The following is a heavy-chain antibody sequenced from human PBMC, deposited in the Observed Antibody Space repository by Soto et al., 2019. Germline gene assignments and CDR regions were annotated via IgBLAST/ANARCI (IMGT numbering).Heavy chain of an antibody. Sequence: GESLKISCKGSGYTFGGYWITWVRQKPGKGLEWMGIIYPGDSDTRYSPSFQGHVTISVDMATNTAHLQWSSLKASDTAMYYCARPEYFYDRSGYHIDYWGQGTLVTVSS. J-gene: IGHJ4*02. D-gene: IGHD3-22*01. CDR2: IYPGDSDT. V-gene: IGHV5-51*01. CDR3: ARPEYFYDRSGYHIDY. CDR1: GYTFGGYW.